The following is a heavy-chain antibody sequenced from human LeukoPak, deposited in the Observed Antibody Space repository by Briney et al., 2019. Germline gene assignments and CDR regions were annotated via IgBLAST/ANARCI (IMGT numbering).Heavy chain of an antibody. Sequence: GGSLRLSCAASGFTFSSYAMHWVRQAPGKGLEWVAVILHDGSNKQYADSVKGRFTISRDNSKNTLYLQINSLRAEDTAVYYCATLSGDSHGYDYWGLGALVTVSS. D-gene: IGHD5-18*01. CDR3: ATLSGDSHGYDY. CDR1: GFTFSSYA. CDR2: ILHDGSNK. J-gene: IGHJ4*02. V-gene: IGHV3-30*03.